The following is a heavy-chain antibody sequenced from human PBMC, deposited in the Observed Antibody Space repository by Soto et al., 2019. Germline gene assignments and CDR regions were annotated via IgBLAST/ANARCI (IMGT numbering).Heavy chain of an antibody. CDR1: GYTFTSYY. CDR3: ARDRGTMVRGVIYYYYGMDV. Sequence: GASVKVSCKASGYTFTSYYMHWVRQAPGQGLEWMGIINPSGGSTSYAQKFQGRVTMTRDTSTSTVYMELSSLRSEDTAVYYCARDRGTMVRGVIYYYYGMDVWGQGTTVTVSS. V-gene: IGHV1-46*01. D-gene: IGHD3-10*01. J-gene: IGHJ6*02. CDR2: INPSGGST.